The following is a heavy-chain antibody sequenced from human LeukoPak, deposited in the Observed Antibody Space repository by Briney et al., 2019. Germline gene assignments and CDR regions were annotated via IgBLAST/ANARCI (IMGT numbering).Heavy chain of an antibody. V-gene: IGHV4-38-2*02. D-gene: IGHD1-26*01. CDR1: GYSITTNYY. J-gene: IGHJ6*03. CDR2: VYHNGET. CDR3: VTPRSWELSDMAV. Sequence: SETLSLTCTVSGYSITTNYYWAWIRQSPGTGLEWIGSVYHNGETYYNPSLKSRVIISVDTSKNEFSLRLTSVTAADTAVYYCVTPRSWELSDMAVWGKGATVIVSS.